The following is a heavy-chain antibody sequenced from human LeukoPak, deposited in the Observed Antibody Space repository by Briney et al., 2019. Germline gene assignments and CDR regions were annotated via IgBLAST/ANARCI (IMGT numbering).Heavy chain of an antibody. V-gene: IGHV3-33*01. D-gene: IGHD6-13*01. CDR1: GFTFSSYG. J-gene: IGHJ4*02. Sequence: GGSLRLSCAASGFTFSSYGMPWVRQAPGKGLEWVAVIWYDGSNKYYADSVKGRFTISRDNSKNTLYLQMNSLRAEDTAVYYCARSYSSSWYYFDYWGQGTLVTVSS. CDR2: IWYDGSNK. CDR3: ARSYSSSWYYFDY.